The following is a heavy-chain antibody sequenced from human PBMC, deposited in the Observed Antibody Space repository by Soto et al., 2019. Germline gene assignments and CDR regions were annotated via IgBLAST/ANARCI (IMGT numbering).Heavy chain of an antibody. CDR3: ARGLKWGLFDY. CDR2: LNRDGSST. D-gene: IGHD4-4*01. V-gene: IGHV3-74*01. Sequence: EVQLVESGGGLVQTGGSLRLSCAASGFTFSRDWMHWVRQAPGKGLVWVSHLNRDGSSTSYADSVNGRFTISRDNARNPLFLQMNSLRAEDTAVYYCARGLKWGLFDYWGQGTLVSVSS. CDR1: GFTFSRDW. J-gene: IGHJ4*02.